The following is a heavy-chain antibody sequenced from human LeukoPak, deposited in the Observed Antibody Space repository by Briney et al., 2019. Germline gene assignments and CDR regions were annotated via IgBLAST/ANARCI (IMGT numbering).Heavy chain of an antibody. Sequence: GESLKISCKGSGYGFTSYWIGWARQMPGKGLEWMGIIYPGDSDTRYSPSFQGQVTISVDKTVSITYLQWSSLKASDTAMYYCARLYRSTSGGDYWGQGTLVTVSS. CDR2: IYPGDSDT. V-gene: IGHV5-51*01. CDR1: GYGFTSYW. D-gene: IGHD6-13*01. J-gene: IGHJ4*02. CDR3: ARLYRSTSGGDY.